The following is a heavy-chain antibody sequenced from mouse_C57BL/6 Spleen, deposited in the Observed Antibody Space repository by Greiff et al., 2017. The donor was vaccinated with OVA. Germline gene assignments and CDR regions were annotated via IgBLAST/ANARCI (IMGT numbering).Heavy chain of an antibody. J-gene: IGHJ3*01. CDR3: ARRFAY. CDR1: GYSFTGYY. CDR2: INPSTGGT. V-gene: IGHV1-42*01. Sequence: EVQLQQSGPELVEPGASVKISCKASGYSFTGYYMNWVKQSPEKSLEWIGEINPSTGGTTYNQKFKAKATLTVDKSSSTAYMQLKSLTSEDSAVYYCARRFAYWGQRTLVTVSA.